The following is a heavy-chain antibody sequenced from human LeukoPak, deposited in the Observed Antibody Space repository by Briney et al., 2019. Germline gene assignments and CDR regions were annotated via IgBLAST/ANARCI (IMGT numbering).Heavy chain of an antibody. V-gene: IGHV3-30*04. CDR3: ARADYGSGSYGVF. CDR2: ISYDGSNK. J-gene: IGHJ4*02. CDR1: GFTFSSYA. D-gene: IGHD3-10*01. Sequence: GGSLRLSCTASGFTFSSYAMHWVRQAPGKGLEWVAFISYDGSNKYYADSVKGRFTISRDNSKNTLFVQVNSLRSDDTAVYYCARADYGSGSYGVFWGQGTLVTVSS.